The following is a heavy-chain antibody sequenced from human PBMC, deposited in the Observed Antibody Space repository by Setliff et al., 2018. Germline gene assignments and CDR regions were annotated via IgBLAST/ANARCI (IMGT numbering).Heavy chain of an antibody. V-gene: IGHV4-30-4*08. Sequence: PSETLSLTCTVSGGSISSGDYYWSWIRQPPGKGLEWIGYIYSSGSTYYNPSLKSRVSISVDTSKNQFSPKLTSVTAADTAVYYCAGGRLREDLLHYYYYHMDVWGKGTTVTVSS. CDR3: AGGRLREDLLHYYYYHMDV. CDR2: IYSSGST. CDR1: GGSISSGDYY. D-gene: IGHD3-22*01. J-gene: IGHJ6*03.